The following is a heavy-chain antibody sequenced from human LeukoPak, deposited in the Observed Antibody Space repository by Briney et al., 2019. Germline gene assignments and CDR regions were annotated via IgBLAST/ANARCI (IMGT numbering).Heavy chain of an antibody. Sequence: GGSLRLSCAASGFTFSSYAMSWVRQAPGKSLEWVSGIGGSGSRTYYADSVKGRFTISRDSSKNTVYLQMNSLRAEDTAVYYCAKARDSLGELSFHGGQGTLVTVSS. CDR3: AKARDSLGELSFH. V-gene: IGHV3-23*01. CDR2: IGGSGSRT. D-gene: IGHD3-16*02. CDR1: GFTFSSYA. J-gene: IGHJ4*02.